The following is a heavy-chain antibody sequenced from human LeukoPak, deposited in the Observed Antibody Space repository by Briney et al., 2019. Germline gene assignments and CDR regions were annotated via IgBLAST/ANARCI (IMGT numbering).Heavy chain of an antibody. V-gene: IGHV7-4-1*02. D-gene: IGHD2-15*01. CDR1: GYTFTGYY. J-gene: IGHJ4*02. CDR3: AREGACSGGSCIPADY. Sequence: ASVKVSCKASGYTFTGYYMHWVRQAPGQGLEWMGWINTNTGNPTYAQGFTGRFVFSLDTSVSTAYLQISSLKAEDTAVYYCAREGACSGGSCIPADYWGQGTLVTVSS. CDR2: INTNTGNP.